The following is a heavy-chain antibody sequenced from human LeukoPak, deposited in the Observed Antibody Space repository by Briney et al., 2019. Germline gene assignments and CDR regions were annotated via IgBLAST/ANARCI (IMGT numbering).Heavy chain of an antibody. V-gene: IGHV1-69*04. J-gene: IGHJ4*02. CDR3: ARGSYSSGRSAVDY. D-gene: IGHD6-19*01. CDR2: IIPILGIA. CDR1: GGTFSSYA. Sequence: ASVKVSCKASGGTFSSYAISWVRQAPGQGLEWMGRIIPILGIANYAQKFQGRVTLTRDTSASTVYMEVSSLRSEDTAVYYCARGSYSSGRSAVDYWGQGTLVTVSS.